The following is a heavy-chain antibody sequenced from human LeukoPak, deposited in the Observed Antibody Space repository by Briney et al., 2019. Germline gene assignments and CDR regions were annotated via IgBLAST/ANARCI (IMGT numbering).Heavy chain of an antibody. CDR1: GYTFTSYG. J-gene: IGHJ4*02. V-gene: IGHV1-18*01. CDR3: ASARGPVECDY. Sequence: ASVKVSCKASGYTFTSYGFSWVRQAPGQGLEWMGWISAYNGNTNYAQKFQGRVTMTTDTSTSTVYMELRSLRSDDTAVYYCASARGPVECDYWGQGTLVTVSS. D-gene: IGHD2-2*01. CDR2: ISAYNGNT.